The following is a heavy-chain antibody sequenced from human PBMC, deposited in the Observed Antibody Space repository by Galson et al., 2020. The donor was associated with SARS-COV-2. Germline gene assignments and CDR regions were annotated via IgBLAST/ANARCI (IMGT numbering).Heavy chain of an antibody. V-gene: IGHV5-51*01. CDR2: IYPGDSYT. CDR1: GYSFADYW. CDR3: ARHGASDGWYEGIDY. Sequence: GESLKISCKGSGYSFADYWIGWVRQMPGKGLQWLGVIYPGDSYTIYSPSFQGQVTVSADKSINPAYLQWSSLEASDTAMYYCARHGASDGWYEGIDYWGQGTLVTVSS. D-gene: IGHD6-19*01. J-gene: IGHJ4*02.